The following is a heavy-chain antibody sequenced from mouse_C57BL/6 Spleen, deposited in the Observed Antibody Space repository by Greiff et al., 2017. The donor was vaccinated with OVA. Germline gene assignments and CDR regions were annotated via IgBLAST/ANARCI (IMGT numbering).Heavy chain of an antibody. CDR3: ARRYYGSSPFGY. CDR1: GYTFTSYW. Sequence: QLQQSGAELVRPGSSVKLSCKASGYTFTSYWMDWVKQRPGQGLEWIGNIYPSDSETHYNQKFKDKATLTVDKSSSTAYMQLSSLTSEDSAVYYCARRYYGSSPFGYWGQGTTLTVSS. CDR2: IYPSDSET. J-gene: IGHJ2*01. V-gene: IGHV1-61*01. D-gene: IGHD1-1*01.